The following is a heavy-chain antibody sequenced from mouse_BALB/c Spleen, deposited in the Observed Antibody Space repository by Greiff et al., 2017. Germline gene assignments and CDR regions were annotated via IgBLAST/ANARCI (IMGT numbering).Heavy chain of an antibody. V-gene: IGHV1-54*01. D-gene: IGHD2-4*01. Sequence: QVQLQQSGAELVRPGTSVKVSCKASGYAFTNYLIEWVKQRPGQGLEWIGVINPGSGGTNYNEKFKGKATLTADKSSSTAYMQLSSLTSDDSAVYFCARSGDYDGYWGEGTTLTVSS. CDR2: INPGSGGT. J-gene: IGHJ2*01. CDR1: GYAFTNYL. CDR3: ARSGDYDGY.